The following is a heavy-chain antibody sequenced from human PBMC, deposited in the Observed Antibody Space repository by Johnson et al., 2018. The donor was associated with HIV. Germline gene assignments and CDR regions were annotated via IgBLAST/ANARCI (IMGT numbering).Heavy chain of an antibody. D-gene: IGHD6-19*01. CDR2: ISYDGSNK. CDR1: GFTFSSYA. Sequence: QMLLVESGGGVVQPGRSLRLSCAASGFTFSSYAMHWVRQAPGKGLEWVAVISYDGSNKYYADSVRGRFTISRDNAKNSLYLQMNSLRAEDTAVYYCARERGYSSVLWKLSEDAFDIWGQGTMVTVSS. CDR3: ARERGYSSVLWKLSEDAFDI. V-gene: IGHV3-30-3*01. J-gene: IGHJ3*02.